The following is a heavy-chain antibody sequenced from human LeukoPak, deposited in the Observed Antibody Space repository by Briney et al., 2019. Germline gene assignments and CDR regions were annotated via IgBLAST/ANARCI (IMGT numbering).Heavy chain of an antibody. CDR2: IYHSGST. V-gene: IGHV4-38-2*02. CDR3: ARALFMTTYWFDP. D-gene: IGHD4-17*01. Sequence: SETLSLTGTVSGYSISSGYYWGWIRQPPGKGLEWIGSIYHSGSTYYNPSLKGRVTISVDTSKHQFSLKLSSVTAADTAVYYCARALFMTTYWFDPWGQGTLVTVSS. J-gene: IGHJ5*02. CDR1: GYSISSGYY.